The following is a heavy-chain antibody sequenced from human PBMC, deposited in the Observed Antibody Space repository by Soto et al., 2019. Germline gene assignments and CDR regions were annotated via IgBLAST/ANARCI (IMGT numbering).Heavy chain of an antibody. Sequence: ASVKVSCKASGYTFTSYGISWVRQAPRQGLEWMGWISAYNGNTNYAQKLQGRVTMTTDTSTSTAYMELRSLRSDDTAVYYCARDPGYSGYDWGLGYYYGMDVWGQGTTVTVSS. D-gene: IGHD5-12*01. CDR1: GYTFTSYG. CDR2: ISAYNGNT. CDR3: ARDPGYSGYDWGLGYYYGMDV. V-gene: IGHV1-18*04. J-gene: IGHJ6*02.